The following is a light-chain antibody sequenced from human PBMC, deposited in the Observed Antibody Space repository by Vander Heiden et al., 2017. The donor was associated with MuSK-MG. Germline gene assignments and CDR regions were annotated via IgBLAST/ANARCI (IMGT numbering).Light chain of an antibody. CDR3: LQDYNYPLT. V-gene: IGKV1-6*01. J-gene: IGKJ4*01. CDR1: QGISSD. CDR2: AAS. Sequence: ATQMPQSPSSLSASVGDRVTITCRASQGISSDLGWYQQKPGKAPKLLIYAASSLHSGVPSRFSGSGSGTDFTLTISSLQPEDFATYYCLQDYNYPLTFGGGTKVEIK.